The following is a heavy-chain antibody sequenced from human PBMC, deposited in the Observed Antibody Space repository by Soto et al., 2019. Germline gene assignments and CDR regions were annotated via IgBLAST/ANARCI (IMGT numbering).Heavy chain of an antibody. D-gene: IGHD6-6*01. Sequence: ETLAPTCSIYSASFSGYYWSWIRQPPGKGLEWIGEISQSGNTNYSPSLKSRVSISIDTSKKQFSLNLASVSAADTAVYYCARAPKVSGSSQTRPDFWGQGTLGTVYS. CDR1: SASFSGYY. CDR2: ISQSGNT. CDR3: ARAPKVSGSSQTRPDF. J-gene: IGHJ4*02. V-gene: IGHV4-34*01.